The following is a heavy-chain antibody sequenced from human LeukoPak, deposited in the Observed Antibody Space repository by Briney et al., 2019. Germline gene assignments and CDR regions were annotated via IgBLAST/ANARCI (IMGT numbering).Heavy chain of an antibody. CDR3: ARDNDLGVVATIKVRSPGMDV. Sequence: PGGSLRLSCAASGFTFSSYSMNWVRQAPGKGLEWVSSISSSSSYIYYADSVKGRLTISRDNAKNSLYLQMNSLRAEDTAVYYCARDNDLGVVATIKVRSPGMDVWGQGTTVTVSS. D-gene: IGHD5-12*01. CDR2: ISSSSSYI. J-gene: IGHJ6*02. V-gene: IGHV3-21*01. CDR1: GFTFSSYS.